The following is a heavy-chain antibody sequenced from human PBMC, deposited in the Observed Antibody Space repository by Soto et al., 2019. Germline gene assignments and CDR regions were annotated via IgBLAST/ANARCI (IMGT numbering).Heavy chain of an antibody. J-gene: IGHJ4*02. CDR2: ISGSGGST. CDR3: ANEESSGWYDY. V-gene: IGHV3-23*01. D-gene: IGHD6-19*01. Sequence: GGSLRLSCAASGFTFSSYAMSWVRQAPGKGLEWVSAISGSGGSTYYADSVKGLFTISRDNSKNTLYLQMNSLRAEDSAVYYCANEESSGWYDYWGQGTLVTVSS. CDR1: GFTFSSYA.